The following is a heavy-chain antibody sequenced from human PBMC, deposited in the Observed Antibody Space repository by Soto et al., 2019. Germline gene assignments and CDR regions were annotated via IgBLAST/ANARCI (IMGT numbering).Heavy chain of an antibody. CDR3: ANRPRALLTFDY. D-gene: IGHD1-26*01. Sequence: EVQLVDSGGGLVQPVGSLGLSCAASGFIFSNYVMSWVRQAPGKGLEWVSSISDSGGTSYYADSVKGRFTISRDNSNNPLYLQMNSLRAEDTAIYYCANRPRALLTFDYWGQGTLVTVSS. J-gene: IGHJ4*02. V-gene: IGHV3-23*04. CDR2: ISDSGGTS. CDR1: GFIFSNYV.